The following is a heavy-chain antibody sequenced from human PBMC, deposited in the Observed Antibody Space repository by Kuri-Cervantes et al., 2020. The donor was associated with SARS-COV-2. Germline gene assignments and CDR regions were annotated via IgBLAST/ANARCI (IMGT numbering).Heavy chain of an antibody. D-gene: IGHD6-6*01. V-gene: IGHV3-23*01. Sequence: GESLKISCAASGFTFSSYAMSWVRQAPGKGLEWVSAISGSGGSTYYADSVKGRFTISRDNSKNTLYLQMNSLRAEDTAVYYCAKDYYSSSSNYFDYWGQGTLVTVPQ. CDR3: AKDYYSSSSNYFDY. CDR1: GFTFSSYA. CDR2: ISGSGGST. J-gene: IGHJ4*02.